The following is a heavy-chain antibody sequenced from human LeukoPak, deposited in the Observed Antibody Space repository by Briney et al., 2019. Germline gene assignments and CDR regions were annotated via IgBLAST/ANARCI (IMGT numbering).Heavy chain of an antibody. Sequence: GGSLRLSCEASGFTFSSYSMNWVRQAPGKGLEWVSSISSSSSYIYYADSVKGRFTISRDNAKNSLYLQMNSLRAEDTAVYYCARATDGYNAEGDYWGQGTLVTVSS. CDR2: ISSSSSYI. V-gene: IGHV3-21*01. CDR3: ARATDGYNAEGDY. CDR1: GFTFSSYS. D-gene: IGHD5-24*01. J-gene: IGHJ4*02.